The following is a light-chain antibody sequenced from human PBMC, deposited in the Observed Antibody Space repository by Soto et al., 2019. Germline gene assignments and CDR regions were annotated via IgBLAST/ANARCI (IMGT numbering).Light chain of an antibody. J-gene: IGLJ3*02. CDR3: AAWDDSLSGRIV. Sequence: QSVLTQPPSASGTPGQGVTISCSGSSSNIGNNHVYWYQQFPGTAPKLLIYDHNQRPSGVPDRFSASKSGTSASLAIRGLRSADEADYYCAAWDDSLSGRIVFGGGTQLTVL. V-gene: IGLV1-47*02. CDR1: SSNIGNNH. CDR2: DHN.